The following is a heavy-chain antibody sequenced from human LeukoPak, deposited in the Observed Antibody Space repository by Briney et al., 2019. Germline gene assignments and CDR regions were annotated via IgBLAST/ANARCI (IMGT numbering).Heavy chain of an antibody. CDR2: IIPIIGTG. CDR1: GDTFISHA. CDR3: ATGIVVVPAARSRGMDV. Sequence: SVKVSCKASGDTFISHAITWVRQAPGQGLEWMGSIIPIIGTGNYAQKFQGRVTITADKSTNTAYMELTSVTSEDTAVYYCATGIVVVPAARSRGMDVWGQGTTVTVSS. J-gene: IGHJ6*02. V-gene: IGHV1-69*04. D-gene: IGHD2-2*01.